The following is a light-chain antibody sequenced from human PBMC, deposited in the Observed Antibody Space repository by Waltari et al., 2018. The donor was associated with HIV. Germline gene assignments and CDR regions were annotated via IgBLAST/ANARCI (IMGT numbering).Light chain of an antibody. V-gene: IGLV1-51*01. J-gene: IGLJ3*02. CDR2: DNS. Sequence: QSILAQPPSVSATPGQRVTIACSGGSSNIGNTLLSWYHLVPGAPPNPLIFDNSKRPSEIPDRFSASKSDTSGTLDIAGLQTGDEGDYYCGTWDSNLRNWVFGGGTKLTVL. CDR3: GTWDSNLRNWV. CDR1: SSNIGNTL.